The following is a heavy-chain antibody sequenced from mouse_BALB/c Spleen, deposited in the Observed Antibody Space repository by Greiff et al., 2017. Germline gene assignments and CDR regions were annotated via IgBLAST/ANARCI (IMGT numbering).Heavy chain of an antibody. CDR2: IDPENGDT. J-gene: IGHJ3*01. Sequence: EVKLMESGAELVRSGASVKLSCTASGFNIKDYYMHWVKQRPEQGLEWIGWIDPENGDTEYAPKFQGKATMTADTSSNTAYLQLSSLTSEDTAVYYCNAWRHHYYDPYWGQGTLVTVSA. D-gene: IGHD1-2*01. CDR3: NAWRHHYYDPY. V-gene: IGHV14-4*02. CDR1: GFNIKDYY.